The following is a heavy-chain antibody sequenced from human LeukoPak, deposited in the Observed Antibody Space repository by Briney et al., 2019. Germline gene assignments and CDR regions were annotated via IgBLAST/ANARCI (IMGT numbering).Heavy chain of an antibody. D-gene: IGHD2-2*01. CDR3: ARGVVPAARYYYYYMDV. CDR2: IIPIVGIA. Sequence: SVKVSCKASGGTFSSYTISWVRQAPGQGLEWMGRIIPIVGIANYAQKFQGGVTITADKSTSTAYLELSSLRSEDTAVYYCARGVVPAARYYYYYMDVWGKGTTVTVSS. V-gene: IGHV1-69*02. CDR1: GGTFSSYT. J-gene: IGHJ6*03.